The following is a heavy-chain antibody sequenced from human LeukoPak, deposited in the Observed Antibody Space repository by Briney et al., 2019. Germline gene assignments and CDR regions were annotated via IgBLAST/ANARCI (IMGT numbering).Heavy chain of an antibody. J-gene: IGHJ4*02. CDR3: ARGGSNSGSYPDY. CDR2: ISAYSGNT. CDR1: GYMFSSYG. V-gene: IGHV1-18*01. D-gene: IGHD1-26*01. Sequence: ASVKVSCKASGYMFSSYGISWVRQAPGQGLEWMGWISAYSGNTKYTQKFQGRVTMTTDTSTSTAYMELRSLRSDDTAVYYCARGGSNSGSYPDYWGQGALVTVSS.